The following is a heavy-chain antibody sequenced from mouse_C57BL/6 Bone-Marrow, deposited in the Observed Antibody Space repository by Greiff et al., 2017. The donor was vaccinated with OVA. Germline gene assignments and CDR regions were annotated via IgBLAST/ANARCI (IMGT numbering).Heavy chain of an antibody. Sequence: EVQGVESRGGLVKPGGSLKLSCAASGFTFSDYGMHWVRQAPETGLEWVAYLSSGRSTIYSADTVKGRFTISRDNAKNTLFLQMTSLRAEDTAMYYCARRYYGSSGDDWGQGTTLTVSS. D-gene: IGHD1-1*01. CDR3: ARRYYGSSGDD. J-gene: IGHJ2*01. V-gene: IGHV5-17*01. CDR1: GFTFSDYG. CDR2: LSSGRSTI.